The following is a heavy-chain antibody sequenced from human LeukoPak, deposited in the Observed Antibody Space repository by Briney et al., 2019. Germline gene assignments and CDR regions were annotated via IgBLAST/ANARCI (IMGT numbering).Heavy chain of an antibody. Sequence: GGSLRLSCAASGFTVSSNYMSWVRQAPGKGLEWVSVIYSGGSTYYSDSVKGRFTISRDNSKNTLYLQMNSLRAEDTAVYYCVRDNYYGMDVWGQGTTVTVSS. J-gene: IGHJ6*02. V-gene: IGHV3-53*01. CDR1: GFTVSSNY. CDR3: VRDNYYGMDV. CDR2: IYSGGST.